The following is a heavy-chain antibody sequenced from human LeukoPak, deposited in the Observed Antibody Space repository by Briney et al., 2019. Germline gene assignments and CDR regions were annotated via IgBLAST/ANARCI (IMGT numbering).Heavy chain of an antibody. CDR1: GFTFSSYG. CDR3: AKDTQVRGDKSGYSDY. D-gene: IGHD3-22*01. CDR2: IWYDGSNK. V-gene: IGHV3-33*06. J-gene: IGHJ4*02. Sequence: HPGGSLRLSCAASGFTFSSYGMHWVRQAPGKGLEWVAVIWYDGSNKYYADSVKGRFTISRDNSKNTLYLQMNSLRAEDTAVYYCAKDTQVRGDKSGYSDYWGQGTLVTVSS.